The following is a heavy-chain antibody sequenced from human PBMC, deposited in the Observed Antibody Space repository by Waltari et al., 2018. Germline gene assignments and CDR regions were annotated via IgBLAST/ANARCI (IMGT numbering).Heavy chain of an antibody. D-gene: IGHD3-22*01. CDR2: INHSGST. J-gene: IGHJ4*02. V-gene: IGHV4-34*01. Sequence: QVQLQQWGAGLLKPSETLSLTCAVYGGSFSGYYWSWIRQPHGQGLEWIGEINHSGSTNYNPSLKSRVTISVDTSKNQFSLKLSSVTAADTAVYYCAASRRKTYYYDSSGYLYGYWGQGTLVTVSS. CDR3: AASRRKTYYYDSSGYLYGY. CDR1: GGSFSGYY.